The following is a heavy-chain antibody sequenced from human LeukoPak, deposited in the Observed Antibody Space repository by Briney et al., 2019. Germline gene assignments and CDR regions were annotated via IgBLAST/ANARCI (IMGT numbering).Heavy chain of an antibody. CDR3: ARDLEYSSSHWFDP. CDR2: IYHSGST. Sequence: SQTLSLTCTVSGGSISSGGYYWSWIRQPPRKGLEWIGYIYHSGSTHYNPSLKSRVTISVDRSKNQFSLKLSSVTAADTAVYYCARDLEYSSSHWFDPWGQGTLVTVSS. V-gene: IGHV4-30-2*01. CDR1: GGSISSGGYY. J-gene: IGHJ5*02. D-gene: IGHD6-6*01.